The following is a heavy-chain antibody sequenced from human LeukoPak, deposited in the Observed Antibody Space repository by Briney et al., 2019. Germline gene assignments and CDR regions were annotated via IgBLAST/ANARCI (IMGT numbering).Heavy chain of an antibody. CDR1: GFTFSSYS. CDR3: AKDRTVGASYWYFDL. D-gene: IGHD1-26*01. CDR2: ISSSSIYI. J-gene: IGHJ2*01. V-gene: IGHV3-21*04. Sequence: GGSLRLSCAASGFTFSSYSMNWVRQAPGKGLEWVSSISSSSIYIYYADSVKGRFTISRDSSKNTLFLHMNTLRAEDTAIYYCAKDRTVGASYWYFDLWGRGTLVTVSS.